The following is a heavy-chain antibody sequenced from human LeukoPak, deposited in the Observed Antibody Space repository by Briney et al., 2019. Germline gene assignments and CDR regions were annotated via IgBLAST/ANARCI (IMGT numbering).Heavy chain of an antibody. Sequence: SVKVSCKASGGTFSSYAISWVRQAPGQGLEWTGRIIPIFGTANYAQKFQGRVTITTDESTSTAYMELSSLRSEDTAVYYCASPNEYDYVWGTYRFDYWGQGTLVTVSS. J-gene: IGHJ4*02. D-gene: IGHD3-16*02. CDR3: ASPNEYDYVWGTYRFDY. CDR2: IIPIFGTA. CDR1: GGTFSSYA. V-gene: IGHV1-69*05.